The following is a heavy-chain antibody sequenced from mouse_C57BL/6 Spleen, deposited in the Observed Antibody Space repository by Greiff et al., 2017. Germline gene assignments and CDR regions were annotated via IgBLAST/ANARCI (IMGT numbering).Heavy chain of an antibody. J-gene: IGHJ4*01. D-gene: IGHD4-1*01. CDR1: GFTFSDYY. CDR3: ARQNWEGTFDY. Sequence: EVMLVESGGGLVQPGGSLKLSCAASGFTFSDYYMYWVRQTPEKRLEWVAYISNGGGSTYYPDTVKGRFTISRDNAKNTLYLQMSRLKSEDTAMYYCARQNWEGTFDYWGQGTSVTVSS. V-gene: IGHV5-12*01. CDR2: ISNGGGST.